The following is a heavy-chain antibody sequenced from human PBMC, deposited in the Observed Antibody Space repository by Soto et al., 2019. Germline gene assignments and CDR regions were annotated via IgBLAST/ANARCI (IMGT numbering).Heavy chain of an antibody. CDR1: GYTFTSYG. D-gene: IGHD3-22*01. J-gene: IGHJ3*02. V-gene: IGHV1-18*01. CDR3: ARDNGQRDYYDSSLDAFDI. CDR2: ISASNGNT. Sequence: DSVKVSCKASGYTFTSYGFSWVRQAPGQGLEWMGWISASNGNTNYAQKLQGRVTMTTDTSTGTAYMELRSLRSDDTAVYYCARDNGQRDYYDSSLDAFDIWGQGTMVTV.